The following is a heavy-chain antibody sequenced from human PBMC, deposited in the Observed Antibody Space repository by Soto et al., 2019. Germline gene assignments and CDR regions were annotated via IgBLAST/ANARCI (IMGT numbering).Heavy chain of an antibody. CDR2: IGTTSSTI. CDR1: GFTFSSYN. V-gene: IGHV3-48*01. CDR3: ARGLGQWLALDV. Sequence: PGGSLRLSCLASGFTFSSYNMNWVRQAPGEGPEWVSYIGTTSSTIYYADSVKGRFTISRDNAKNSLYLQLNSLRAEDTAVYYCARGLGQWLALDVSGQGTTVTVS. D-gene: IGHD6-19*01. J-gene: IGHJ6*02.